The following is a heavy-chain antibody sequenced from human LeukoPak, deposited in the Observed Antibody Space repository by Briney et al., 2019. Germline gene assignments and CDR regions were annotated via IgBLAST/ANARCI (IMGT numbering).Heavy chain of an antibody. CDR1: GGSISSYY. CDR3: ARAHSSSWYTYWYFDL. D-gene: IGHD6-13*01. J-gene: IGHJ2*01. Sequence: SETLSLTCTVSGGSISSYYWSWIRQPPGKGLEWIGYIYYSGSTNYNPSLKRRVTISVDTSKNQFSLKLSSVTAADTAVYYCARAHSSSWYTYWYFDLWGRGTLVTVSS. V-gene: IGHV4-59*01. CDR2: IYYSGST.